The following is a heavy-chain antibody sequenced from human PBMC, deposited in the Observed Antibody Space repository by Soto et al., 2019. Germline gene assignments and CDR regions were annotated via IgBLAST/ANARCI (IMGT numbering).Heavy chain of an antibody. J-gene: IGHJ4*02. V-gene: IGHV3-21*01. Sequence: GPQRHCCEISEVTLVKYGVKWVRQAPGKGLEWVSSISFSADYISYAESVKRRFTISRDNARNSLYLQMNRLGVDDTALYFCARATYNWNHEYWGQGTQVTV. CDR2: ISFSADYI. D-gene: IGHD1-20*01. CDR1: EVTLVKYG. CDR3: ARATYNWNHEY.